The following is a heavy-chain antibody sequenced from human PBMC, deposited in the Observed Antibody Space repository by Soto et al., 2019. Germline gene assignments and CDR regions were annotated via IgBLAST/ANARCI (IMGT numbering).Heavy chain of an antibody. CDR3: AKDRGFDSSGIDY. D-gene: IGHD3-22*01. J-gene: IGHJ4*02. V-gene: IGHV3-23*01. Sequence: PWGSLRLSCAASGFTFSSYAMSWVRQAPGKGLESVATISGSGGSTYYADSVKGRFTISRDNSKNTLYLQVNSLRVEDTAVYYCAKDRGFDSSGIDYWGQGTLVTVSS. CDR2: ISGSGGST. CDR1: GFTFSSYA.